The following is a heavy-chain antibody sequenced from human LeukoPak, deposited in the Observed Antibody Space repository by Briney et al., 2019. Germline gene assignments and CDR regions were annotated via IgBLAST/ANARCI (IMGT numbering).Heavy chain of an antibody. CDR3: ARGLGYCSTPDCPARVFCFDY. CDR2: INPNSGAT. J-gene: IGHJ4*02. CDR1: EYTFTGYY. V-gene: IGHV1-2*02. D-gene: IGHD2-15*01. Sequence: ASVKVSCKASEYTFTGYYLHWVRQAPGQGLEWMGWINPNSGATNHAQNFQGRVTMTRDTSISTAYMELSRLRSDDTAVYYCARGLGYCSTPDCPARVFCFDYWGQGTLVTVSS.